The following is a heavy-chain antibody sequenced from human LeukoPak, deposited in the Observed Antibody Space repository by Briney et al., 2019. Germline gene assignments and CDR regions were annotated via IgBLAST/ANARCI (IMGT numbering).Heavy chain of an antibody. Sequence: GGSLRLSCAASGFTFSDSYMTWIRQAPGKGLEWVSYISSTAYTIFYADSVKGRFTISRDNAKNSLYLQMNSLGAEDTAIYYCARVDYDRSGEDANAEYFQHWGQGTLVTVSS. D-gene: IGHD3-22*01. CDR2: ISSTAYTI. V-gene: IGHV3-11*04. J-gene: IGHJ1*01. CDR3: ARVDYDRSGEDANAEYFQH. CDR1: GFTFSDSY.